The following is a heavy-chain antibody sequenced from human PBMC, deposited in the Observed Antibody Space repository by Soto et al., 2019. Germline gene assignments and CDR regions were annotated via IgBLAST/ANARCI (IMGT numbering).Heavy chain of an antibody. V-gene: IGHV4-34*01. D-gene: IGHD6-19*01. Sequence: QVQLQQWGAGLLKPSETLSLTCAVYGGSFCGYYWSWIRQPPGKGLEWIGEINHSGSTNYNPSLKSRVNISVDTSKNQFSLKLSSVTAADTAVYYCARGPYSSGGGDFDYWGQGTLVTVSS. CDR2: INHSGST. CDR1: GGSFCGYY. J-gene: IGHJ4*02. CDR3: ARGPYSSGGGDFDY.